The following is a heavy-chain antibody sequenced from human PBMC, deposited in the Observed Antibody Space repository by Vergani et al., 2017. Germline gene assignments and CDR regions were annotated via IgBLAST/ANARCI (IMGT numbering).Heavy chain of an antibody. V-gene: IGHV2-5*02. J-gene: IGHJ5*02. CDR1: GFSLSTSGVG. D-gene: IGHD3-3*01. CDR3: AHRRPDLNWFDP. Sequence: QITLKESGPTLVKPTQTLTLTCTFSGFSLSTSGVGVGWIRQPPGKALEWLALIYWDYDQRYSPSLKSRLTITKDTSKNQVVLTMTNMDPVDTATYYCAHRRPDLNWFDPWGQGTLVTVSS. CDR2: IYWDYDQ.